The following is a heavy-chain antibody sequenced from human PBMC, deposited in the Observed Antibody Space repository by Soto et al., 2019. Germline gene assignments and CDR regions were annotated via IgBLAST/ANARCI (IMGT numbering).Heavy chain of an antibody. J-gene: IGHJ5*02. V-gene: IGHV3-7*01. CDR2: IKQDGSEK. Sequence: PGGSLRLSCAASGFTFSSYWMSWVRQAPGKGLEWVANIKQDGSEKYYVDSVKGRFTISRDNAKNSLYLQMNSLRAEDTAVYYCASSPLRFVVECGWFGPWGQGTLVTVSS. CDR1: GFTFSSYW. D-gene: IGHD3-16*01. CDR3: ASSPLRFVVECGWFGP.